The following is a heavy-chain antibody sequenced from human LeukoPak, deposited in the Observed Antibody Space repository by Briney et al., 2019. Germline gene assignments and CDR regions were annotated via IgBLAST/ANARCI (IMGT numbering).Heavy chain of an antibody. Sequence: SETLSLTCSVPGGSVRSDMSHWSWIRQPPGKGLEWIGDINHSGSTNYNPSLKSRVTISVDTSKNQFSLKLSSVTAADTAVYYCARAGGIAARLFWGAQGTYYFDYWGQGTLVTVSS. CDR2: INHSGST. CDR3: ARAGGIAARLFWGAQGTYYFDY. D-gene: IGHD6-6*01. CDR1: GGSVRSDMSH. J-gene: IGHJ4*02. V-gene: IGHV4-34*01.